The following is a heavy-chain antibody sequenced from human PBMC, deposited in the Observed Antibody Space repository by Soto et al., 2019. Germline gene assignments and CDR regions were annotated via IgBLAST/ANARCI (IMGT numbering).Heavy chain of an antibody. D-gene: IGHD2-21*01. V-gene: IGHV4-59*12. J-gene: IGHJ4*02. CDR2: IYYSGST. Sequence: SETLSLTCTVSGGSISSYYWSWIRQPPGKGLEWIGYIYYSGSTNYNPSLKSRVTISVDTSKNQFSLKLSSVTAADTAVYYCARELQCGGYWGPGTLGTGSS. CDR3: ARELQCGGY. CDR1: GGSISSYY.